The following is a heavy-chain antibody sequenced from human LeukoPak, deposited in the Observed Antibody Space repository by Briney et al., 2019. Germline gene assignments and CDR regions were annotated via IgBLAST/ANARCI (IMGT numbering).Heavy chain of an antibody. CDR3: AKGYYDYVWGSYYFDY. CDR1: GFTFSSYA. V-gene: IGHV3-23*01. D-gene: IGHD3-16*01. CDR2: ISGSGGST. J-gene: IGHJ4*02. Sequence: PGGSLRLSCAASGFTFSSYAMSWVRQAPGKGLEWVSAISGSGGSTYYADSVKGRFTISRDNSRDTLYLQMNSLIAEDTAENYCAKGYYDYVWGSYYFDYGGQGTRVPVSS.